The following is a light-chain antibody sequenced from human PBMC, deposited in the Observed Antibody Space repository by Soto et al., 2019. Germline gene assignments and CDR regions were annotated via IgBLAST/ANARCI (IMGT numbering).Light chain of an antibody. CDR2: GAS. CDR1: QSVTRNY. V-gene: IGKV3-20*01. CDR3: QQYGDSSWS. Sequence: ESALTQSPGTLSLSPGERATLSCRASQSVTRNYFAWYQQKPGQAPGLLIYGASRRATGIPDRFSGSGSGTDFTLTVSRLGPEDSAVYYCQQYGDSSWSFGQGTKVEV. J-gene: IGKJ1*01.